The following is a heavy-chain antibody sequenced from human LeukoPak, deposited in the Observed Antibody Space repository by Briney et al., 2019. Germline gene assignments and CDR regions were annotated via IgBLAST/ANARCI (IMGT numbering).Heavy chain of an antibody. CDR2: IYPHNSQT. Sequence: GESLKISCKTSGYIFTSVCIGWVRQKPGKGLEWVALIYPHNSQTIYSPSSEGQVTISADKSISTACLQWNSLKASDTAMYYCARRGVGVFTDHWGPGTLVTVSS. J-gene: IGHJ4*02. D-gene: IGHD3-10*01. CDR3: ARRGVGVFTDH. V-gene: IGHV5-51*01. CDR1: GYIFTSVC.